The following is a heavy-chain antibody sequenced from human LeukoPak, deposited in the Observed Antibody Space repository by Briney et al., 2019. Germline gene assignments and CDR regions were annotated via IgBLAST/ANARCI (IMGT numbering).Heavy chain of an antibody. CDR3: ARGPIYCGGDCYSGYLDY. CDR2: IRYDGSNK. V-gene: IGHV3-30*02. CDR1: GFTFSSYG. J-gene: IGHJ4*02. D-gene: IGHD2-21*02. Sequence: GGSLRLSCAASGFTFSSYGMHWVRQAPGKGLEWVAFIRYDGSNKYYADSVKGRFTISRDNSKNTLYLQMNSLRAEDTAVYYCARGPIYCGGDCYSGYLDYWGQGTLVTVSS.